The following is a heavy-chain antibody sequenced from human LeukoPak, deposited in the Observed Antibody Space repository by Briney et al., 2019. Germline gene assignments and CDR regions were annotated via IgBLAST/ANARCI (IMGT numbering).Heavy chain of an antibody. J-gene: IGHJ4*02. D-gene: IGHD1-26*01. CDR3: ARDSGSYYIDY. CDR1: GGSISSSSYY. Sequence: SETLSLTCTVSGGSISSSSYYWGWIRQPPGKGLEWIGSIYYGGSTYYNPSLKSRVTISVDTSKNQFSLKLSSVTAADTAVYSCARDSGSYYIDYWGQGTLVTVSS. CDR2: IYYGGST. V-gene: IGHV4-39*07.